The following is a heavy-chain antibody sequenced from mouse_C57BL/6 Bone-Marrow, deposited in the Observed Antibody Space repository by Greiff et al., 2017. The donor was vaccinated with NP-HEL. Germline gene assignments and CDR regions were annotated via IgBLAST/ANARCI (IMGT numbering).Heavy chain of an antibody. V-gene: IGHV14-4*01. J-gene: IGHJ4*01. CDR2: IDPENGDT. CDR3: TAGGSSPCAMDY. CDR1: GFNITDDY. D-gene: IGHD1-1*01. Sequence: VQLQQSGAELVRPGASVKLSCTASGFNITDDYMHWVKQRPEQGLEWIGWIDPENGDTEYASKFQGKATITADTSSNTAYLQRSSLTSEDTAVYYSTAGGSSPCAMDYWGQGTSVTVSS.